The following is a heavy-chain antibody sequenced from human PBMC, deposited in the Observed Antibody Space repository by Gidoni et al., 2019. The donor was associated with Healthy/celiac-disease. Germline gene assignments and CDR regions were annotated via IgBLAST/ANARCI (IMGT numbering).Heavy chain of an antibody. J-gene: IGHJ4*02. CDR2: SNHSGST. V-gene: IGHV4-34*01. D-gene: IGHD1-26*01. CDR1: GASFSCYY. CDR3: ARSYRYSGSYLIDY. Sequence: QVQLQQWGAGLFKPSETLSLTCAVYGASFSCYYWSWIRQPPGKGLEWMGESNHSGSTNYNPSLKSRVTISVDTSKNQFSLKLSSVTAADTAVYYCARSYRYSGSYLIDYWGQGTLVTVSA.